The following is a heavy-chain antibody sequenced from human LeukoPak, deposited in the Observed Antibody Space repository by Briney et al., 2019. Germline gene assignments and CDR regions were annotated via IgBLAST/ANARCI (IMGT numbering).Heavy chain of an antibody. Sequence: PSETLSLTCTVSGGSVSSSAYYWGWIRQPPGKGLEWIGSVYYSGRTYYNPSLKSRFTISIDTSKNQFSLKLSSVTAPDTAVYYCARGPRNYGGRLDYWGQGTLVTVSS. CDR3: ARGPRNYGGRLDY. J-gene: IGHJ4*02. CDR2: VYYSGRT. CDR1: GGSVSSSAYY. D-gene: IGHD4-23*01. V-gene: IGHV4-39*01.